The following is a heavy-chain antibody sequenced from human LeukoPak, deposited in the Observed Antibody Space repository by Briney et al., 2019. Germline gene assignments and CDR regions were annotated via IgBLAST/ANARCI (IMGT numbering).Heavy chain of an antibody. CDR1: GGTFSSYA. Sequence: SVKVSCKASGGTFSSYAISWVRQAPGQGLEWMGGIIPIFGTANYAQKFQGRVTITRDESTSTAYMELSSLRSEDTAVYYCAGRGYSGWSYYYYYMDVWGKGTTVTVSS. CDR3: AGRGYSGWSYYYYYMDV. D-gene: IGHD6-19*01. J-gene: IGHJ6*03. V-gene: IGHV1-69*05. CDR2: IIPIFGTA.